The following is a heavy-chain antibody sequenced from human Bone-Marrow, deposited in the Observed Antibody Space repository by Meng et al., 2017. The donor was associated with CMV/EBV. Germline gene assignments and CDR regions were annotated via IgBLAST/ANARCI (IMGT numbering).Heavy chain of an antibody. D-gene: IGHD6-13*01. J-gene: IGHJ6*02. V-gene: IGHV1-2*02. CDR2: INPNSGGT. CDR1: GYTFTGYY. Sequence: SVKGSCKASGYTFTGYYMHWVRQAPGQGLEWMGWINPNSGGTNYAQKFQGRVTMTRDTSISTAYMELSRLRSDDTAVYYCAREPRIAAAGTKTGGYYYGMDVWGQGTTVTFSS. CDR3: AREPRIAAAGTKTGGYYYGMDV.